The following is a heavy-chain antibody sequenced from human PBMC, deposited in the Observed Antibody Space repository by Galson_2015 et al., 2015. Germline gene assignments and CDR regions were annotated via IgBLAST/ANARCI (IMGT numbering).Heavy chain of an antibody. CDR3: ARGGFCGSSTCYTGIFYGMDV. V-gene: IGHV3-13*01. J-gene: IGHJ6*02. D-gene: IGHD2-2*01. CDR1: GISFSSYD. CDR2: IGTAADT. Sequence: SLRLSCAASGISFSSYDMHWVRHATGKGLEWVAGIGTAADTYYADSVKGRFTISRENDKKSFYLQMNSLRAGDSAVYFCARGGFCGSSTCYTGIFYGMDVWGLGTTVTVSS.